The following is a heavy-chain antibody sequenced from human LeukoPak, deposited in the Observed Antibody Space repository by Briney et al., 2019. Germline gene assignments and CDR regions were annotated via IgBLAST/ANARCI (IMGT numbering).Heavy chain of an antibody. J-gene: IGHJ4*02. V-gene: IGHV3-23*01. CDR2: ISGSGGST. D-gene: IGHD1-26*01. CDR3: AKARGGGKNPVGATRGTLDY. CDR1: GFTFSSYA. Sequence: GGSLRLFCAASGFTFSSYAMIWVRQAPGKGLEWVSAISGSGGSTYYADSVKGRFTISRDNYKNTLYLQMNSLRAEDTAVYYCAKARGGGKNPVGATRGTLDYWGQGTLVTVSS.